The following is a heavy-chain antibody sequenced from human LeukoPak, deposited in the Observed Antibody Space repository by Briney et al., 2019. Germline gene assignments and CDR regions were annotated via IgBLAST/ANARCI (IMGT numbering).Heavy chain of an antibody. CDR3: ARHGAAGSSHVDP. CDR2: IKPNSGGT. V-gene: IGHV1-2*02. CDR1: GYTFTGYY. Sequence: ASVKVSCKASGYTFTGYYMHWVRQAPGQGLEGMGWIKPNSGGTNYAQKFQGRVTMTRDTSISTAYMELSRLTSDDTAVYYCARHGAAGSSHVDPWGQGTLVTISS. D-gene: IGHD6-13*01. J-gene: IGHJ5*02.